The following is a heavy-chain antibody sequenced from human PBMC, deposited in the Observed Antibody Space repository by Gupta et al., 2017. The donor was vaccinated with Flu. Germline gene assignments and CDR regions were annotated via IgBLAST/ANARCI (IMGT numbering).Heavy chain of an antibody. V-gene: IGHV3-74*01. D-gene: IGHD3-16*01. CDR2: INQDGRRT. J-gene: IGHJ4*02. CDR1: GFTRRTYW. CDR3: GRDFGGADDY. Sequence: SCVASGFTRRTYWMHWVRQVPGKGLLWVSRINQDGRRTDYADSVRGRFTISRDNARNTLYLQMTNLRAEDMAVYFCGRDFGGADDYWGQGTLVSVAS.